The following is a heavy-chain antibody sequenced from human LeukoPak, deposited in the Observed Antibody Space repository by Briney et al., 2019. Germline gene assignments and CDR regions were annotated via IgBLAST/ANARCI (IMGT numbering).Heavy chain of an antibody. CDR2: IYYSGST. Sequence: SETLSLTCAVSGGSISSSSYYWGWIRQPPGKGLEWIGSIYYSGSTYYNPSLKSRVTISVDTSKNQFSLKLSSVTAADTAVYYCARVLLWFGEPERSYFDYWGQGTLVTVSS. V-gene: IGHV4-39*07. J-gene: IGHJ4*02. D-gene: IGHD3-10*01. CDR3: ARVLLWFGEPERSYFDY. CDR1: GGSISSSSYY.